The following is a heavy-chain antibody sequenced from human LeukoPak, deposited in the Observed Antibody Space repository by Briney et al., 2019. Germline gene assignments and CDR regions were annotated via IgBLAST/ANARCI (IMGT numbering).Heavy chain of an antibody. V-gene: IGHV4-4*07. J-gene: IGHJ5*02. CDR2: IYTSGST. D-gene: IGHD3-9*01. CDR1: GGSISSYY. Sequence: PSETLSLTCTVPGGSISSYYWSWIRQPAGKGLEWIGRIYTSGSTNYNPSLKSRVTMSVDTSKNQFSLKLSSVTAADTAVYYCARSADDVLTGDNWFDPWGQGTLVTVSS. CDR3: ARSADDVLTGDNWFDP.